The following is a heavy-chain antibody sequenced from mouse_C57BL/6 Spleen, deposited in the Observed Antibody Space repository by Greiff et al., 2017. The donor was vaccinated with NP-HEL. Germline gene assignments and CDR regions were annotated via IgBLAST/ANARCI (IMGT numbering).Heavy chain of an antibody. V-gene: IGHV1-81*01. CDR3: ASTYYGYGAWFAY. CDR1: GYTFTSYG. Sequence: VQLQQSGAELARPGASVKLSCKASGYTFTSYGISWVKQRTGQGLEWIGEIYPRSGNTYYNEKFKGKATLTADKSSSKAYMELRSLTSEDAAVYFCASTYYGYGAWFAYWGQGTLVTVSA. CDR2: IYPRSGNT. D-gene: IGHD2-2*01. J-gene: IGHJ3*01.